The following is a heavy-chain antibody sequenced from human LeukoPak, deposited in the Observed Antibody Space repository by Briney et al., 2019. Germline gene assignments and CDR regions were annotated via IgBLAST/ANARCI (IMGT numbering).Heavy chain of an antibody. CDR1: GGSISSGSCY. Sequence: SQTLSLTCTVSGGSISSGSCYWSWIRQPAGKGLEWIGRIYTSGSTNYNPSLKSRVTISVDTSKNQFSLNPSSVTAADTAVYYCARETSLWFDPWGQGTLVTVSS. V-gene: IGHV4-61*02. CDR3: ARETSLWFDP. CDR2: IYTSGST. J-gene: IGHJ5*02.